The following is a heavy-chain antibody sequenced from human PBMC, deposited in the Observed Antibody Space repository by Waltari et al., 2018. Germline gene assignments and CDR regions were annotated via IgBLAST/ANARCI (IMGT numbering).Heavy chain of an antibody. D-gene: IGHD5-12*01. V-gene: IGHV3-11*03. CDR1: GGSISSGGYY. Sequence: QVQLQESGPGLVKPSQTLSLTCTVSGGSISSGGYYWSWIRQHPGKGLEWVSSISSSSSYITYADSVKGRSTTPRDNAKNTLYLHMNSLGAEETAVYYCAKNGLRYARLASYFDLWGRGTLVTVSS. J-gene: IGHJ2*01. CDR3: AKNGLRYARLASYFDL. CDR2: ISSSSSYI.